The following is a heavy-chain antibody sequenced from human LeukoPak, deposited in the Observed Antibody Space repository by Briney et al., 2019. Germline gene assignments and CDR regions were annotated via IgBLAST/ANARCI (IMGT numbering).Heavy chain of an antibody. CDR2: INHSGST. CDR3: VAFPHYYGMDV. V-gene: IGHV4-34*01. Sequence: SETLSLTCAVSGGSFSGYYWSWIRQPPGKGLEWIGEINHSGSTNYNPSLKSRVTISVDTSKNQFSLKLSSVTAADTAVYYCVAFPHYYGMDVWGQGTTVTVSS. J-gene: IGHJ6*02. CDR1: GGSFSGYY. D-gene: IGHD3-3*02.